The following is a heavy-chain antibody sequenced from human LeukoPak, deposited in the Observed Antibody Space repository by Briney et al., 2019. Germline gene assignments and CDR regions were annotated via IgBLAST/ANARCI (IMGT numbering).Heavy chain of an antibody. CDR3: ARLTAESALGYYFDY. D-gene: IGHD7-27*01. Sequence: PSETLSLTCTVSAYSISSGSYWGWVRQSPGKGLEWIGNIYRSGSTDYNPSLKSRVTIALDTSRNALSLSLMSVTAADTAVYYCARLTAESALGYYFDYWGQGALVTVSS. CDR1: AYSISSGSY. V-gene: IGHV4-38-2*02. J-gene: IGHJ4*02. CDR2: IYRSGST.